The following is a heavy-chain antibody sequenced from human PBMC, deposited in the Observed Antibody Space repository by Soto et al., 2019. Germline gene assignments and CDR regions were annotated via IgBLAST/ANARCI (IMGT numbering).Heavy chain of an antibody. Sequence: ASVKVSCKVSGYTLTELSMHWVRQAPGKGLEWMGGFDPEDGETIYAQKFQGRVTMTEDTSTDTAYMELSSLRSEDTAVYYCATVDSDCGGDFYFDYWGQGTLVTVSS. CDR1: GYTLTELS. V-gene: IGHV1-24*01. J-gene: IGHJ4*02. CDR3: ATVDSDCGGDFYFDY. D-gene: IGHD2-21*02. CDR2: FDPEDGET.